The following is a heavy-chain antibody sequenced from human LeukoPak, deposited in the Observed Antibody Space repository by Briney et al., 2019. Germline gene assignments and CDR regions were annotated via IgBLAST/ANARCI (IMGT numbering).Heavy chain of an antibody. CDR1: GFTFSTYA. CDR2: ISYDGNNQ. CDR3: ARLQRYVSDYYYGMDV. D-gene: IGHD5-24*01. V-gene: IGHV3-30*03. J-gene: IGHJ6*02. Sequence: PGRSLRLSCAASGFTFSTYAMQWVRQAPGKGLEWLAVISYDGNNQYYADSVKGRFTISRDNAKNSLYLQVNSLRADDTAVYYCARLQRYVSDYYYGMDVWGQGTTVTVSS.